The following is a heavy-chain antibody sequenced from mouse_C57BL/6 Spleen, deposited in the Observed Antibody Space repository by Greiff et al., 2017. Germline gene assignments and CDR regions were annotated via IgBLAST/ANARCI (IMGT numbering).Heavy chain of an antibody. CDR1: GYTFTSYW. D-gene: IGHD2-2*01. CDR2: IDPSDSYT. V-gene: IGHV1-69*01. J-gene: IGHJ4*01. Sequence: QVQLQQPGAELVMPGASVKLSCKASGYTFTSYWMHWVKQRPGQGLEWIGEIDPSDSYTNYNQKFKGKSTLTVDKSSSTAYMQLSSLTSEDSAVYYCATREEIYYGNDDYYAMDYWGQGTSVTVSS. CDR3: ATREEIYYGNDDYYAMDY.